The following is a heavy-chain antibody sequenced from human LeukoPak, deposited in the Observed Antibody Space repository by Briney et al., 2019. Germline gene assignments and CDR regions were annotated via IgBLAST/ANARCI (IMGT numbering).Heavy chain of an antibody. CDR2: ISGSNGNT. J-gene: IGHJ4*02. CDR3: ARSGRGTYYYFDL. V-gene: IGHV1-18*01. CDR1: SYTFTRYG. D-gene: IGHD5-12*01. Sequence: ASVKVSCKASSYTFTRYGISWVRQAPGQRLEWMGWISGSNGNTNYAQKFLGRVIMTADTSTSTAYMELRSLTSDDTAMYYCARSGRGTYYYFDLWGQGTLVTVSS.